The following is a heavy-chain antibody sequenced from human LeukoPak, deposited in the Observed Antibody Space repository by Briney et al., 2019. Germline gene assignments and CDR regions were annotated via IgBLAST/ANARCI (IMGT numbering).Heavy chain of an antibody. J-gene: IGHJ4*02. CDR2: ISGSGGST. CDR3: TRVGDCSNNRCYGAVDY. CDR1: GFTFSSYA. D-gene: IGHD2-2*01. Sequence: GGSLRLSCAASGFTFSSYAMSWVRQAPGKGLEWVSAISGSGGSTYYADSVKGRFTISRDNSRDTLYLQMNSLRAEDTAMYYCTRVGDCSNNRCYGAVDYWGQGTLVTVSS. V-gene: IGHV3-23*01.